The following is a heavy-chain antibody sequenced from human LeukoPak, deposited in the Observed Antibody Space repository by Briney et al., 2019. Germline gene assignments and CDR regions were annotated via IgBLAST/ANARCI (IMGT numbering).Heavy chain of an antibody. J-gene: IGHJ4*02. CDR3: ARAGWYRFDY. CDR2: MNSDGTTT. CDR1: GFTFSDHW. V-gene: IGHV3-74*01. Sequence: PGGSLRLSCAASGFTFSDHWMHWVRQVPGKGLLWVARMNSDGTTTNSADSVKGRFTISRDNAENTLFLQMNSLGADDTAVYYCARAGWYRFDYWGQGTLVTVSS. D-gene: IGHD6-19*01.